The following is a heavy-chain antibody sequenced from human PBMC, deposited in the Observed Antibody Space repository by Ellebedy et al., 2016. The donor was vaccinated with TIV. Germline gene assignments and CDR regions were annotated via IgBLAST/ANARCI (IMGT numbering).Heavy chain of an antibody. CDR1: GFNFRSTA. Sequence: GGSLRLSCAGSGFNFRSTAIHWVRQAPGKGPEWVTIISYDGSHIRYVDSVKGRFTISRDNSKNTVYLQMNSLGPEDTDLYYCARGGHCSDGTCYLIDHWGQGTLVTVS. J-gene: IGHJ4*02. V-gene: IGHV3-30*03. CDR3: ARGGHCSDGTCYLIDH. D-gene: IGHD2-15*01. CDR2: ISYDGSHI.